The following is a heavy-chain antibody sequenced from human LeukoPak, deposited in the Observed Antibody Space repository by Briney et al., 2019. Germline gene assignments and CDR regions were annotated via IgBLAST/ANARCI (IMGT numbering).Heavy chain of an antibody. CDR2: IIPIFGTA. V-gene: IGHV1-69*05. CDR1: GGTFSSYA. D-gene: IGHD1-26*01. Sequence: GSSVKVSCKASGGTFSSYAISWVRQAPGQGLEWMGGIIPIFGTANYAQKLQGRVTMTTDTSTSTAYMELRSLRSDDTAVYYCARKGPLGAAIDYWGQGTLVTVSS. J-gene: IGHJ4*02. CDR3: ARKGPLGAAIDY.